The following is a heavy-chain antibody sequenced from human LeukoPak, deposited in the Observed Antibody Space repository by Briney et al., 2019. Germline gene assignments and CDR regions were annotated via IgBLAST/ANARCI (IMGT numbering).Heavy chain of an antibody. D-gene: IGHD5-18*01. Sequence: KPSETLSLTCAVYGGSFSGYYWSWIRQPPGKGLEWIGEINQSGSTNYNPSLKSQVTISVDTSKNQFSLKLSSVTAADTAVYYCARRTAMVNLDYWGQGILVTVSS. J-gene: IGHJ4*02. CDR3: ARRTAMVNLDY. CDR1: GGSFSGYY. CDR2: INQSGST. V-gene: IGHV4-34*01.